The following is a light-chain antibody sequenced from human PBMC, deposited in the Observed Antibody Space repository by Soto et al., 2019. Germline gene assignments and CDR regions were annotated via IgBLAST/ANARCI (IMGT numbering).Light chain of an antibody. CDR3: QLYGSSPLYI. CDR2: TAS. Sequence: EIVLTQSPCTVSLSPVERATLSCRASQSVSSSSLAWYQQRPGQAPRLLIFTASSRATGTPDRFSGSGSGTAFAVAMSRLEPEDFAVYYCQLYGSSPLYIVGPGTKADIK. CDR1: QSVSSSS. V-gene: IGKV3-20*01. J-gene: IGKJ2*01.